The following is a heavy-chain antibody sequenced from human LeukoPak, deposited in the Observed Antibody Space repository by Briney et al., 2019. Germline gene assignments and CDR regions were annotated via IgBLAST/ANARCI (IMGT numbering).Heavy chain of an antibody. CDR3: ARRGAYCSSTSCYRGAFDI. CDR1: GGSFSGYY. Sequence: SETLSLTCAVYGGSFSGYYWSWIRQPPGKGLEWIGEINHSGSTNYNPSLKSRVTISVDTSKNQFSLKLSSVTAADTAVYYCARRGAYCSSTSCYRGAFDIWGQGTMVTVSS. V-gene: IGHV4-34*01. D-gene: IGHD2-2*01. CDR2: INHSGST. J-gene: IGHJ3*02.